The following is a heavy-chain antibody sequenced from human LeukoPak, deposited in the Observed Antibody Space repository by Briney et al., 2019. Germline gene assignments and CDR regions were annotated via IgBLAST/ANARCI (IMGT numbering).Heavy chain of an antibody. Sequence: ASVKVSCKASGYTFAGYYMHWVRQAPGQGLEWMGWINPNSGGTNCAQKFQGRVTMTKDTSISTAYMELSRLRSDDTAVYYCARDQGANWGIWDAFDIWGQGTIVTVSS. CDR1: GYTFAGYY. CDR3: ARDQGANWGIWDAFDI. D-gene: IGHD7-27*01. V-gene: IGHV1-2*02. CDR2: INPNSGGT. J-gene: IGHJ3*02.